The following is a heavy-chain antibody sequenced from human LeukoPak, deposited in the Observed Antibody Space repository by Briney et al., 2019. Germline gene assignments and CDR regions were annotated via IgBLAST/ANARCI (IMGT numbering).Heavy chain of an antibody. D-gene: IGHD3-10*01. J-gene: IGHJ6*03. CDR1: GFTFSIYA. CDR3: VKFRGIQHYNYHMDV. Sequence: GGSRRLSWAASGFTFSIYAMSWVRQAPGKWLEWVSGLTGSGGNTYYADSVKGRFTISRDNSKNTLSLQMNSLRAEDAAVYYCVKFRGIQHYNYHMDVWGKGTTVTVSS. CDR2: LTGSGGNT. V-gene: IGHV3-23*01.